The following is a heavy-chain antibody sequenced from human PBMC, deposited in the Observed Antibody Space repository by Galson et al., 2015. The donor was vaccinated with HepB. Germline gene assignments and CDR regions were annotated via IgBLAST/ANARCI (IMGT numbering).Heavy chain of an antibody. CDR2: IDPSDSYT. V-gene: IGHV5-10-1*01. J-gene: IGHJ5*02. Sequence: SGAEVKKPGESLRISCKGSGYSFTSYWISWVRQMPGKGLEWMGRIDPSDSYTNYSPSFQGHVTISADKSISTAYLQWSSLKASDTAMYYCARRTYQIHQDFNWFDPWGQGTLVTVSS. CDR3: ARRTYQIHQDFNWFDP. CDR1: GYSFTSYW. D-gene: IGHD2-2*01.